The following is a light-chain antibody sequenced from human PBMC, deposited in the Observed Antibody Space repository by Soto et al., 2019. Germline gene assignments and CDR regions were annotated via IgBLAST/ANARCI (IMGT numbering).Light chain of an antibody. CDR2: DAS. Sequence: EIVLTQSPATLSLSPGERATLSCRASQSISSYLAWYKQKPGQAPRLLIYDASNRATGIPAKFSGSGSGTDFTLTISSLEPEDSAVYYCQQRGNWLITFGQGTRLEIK. J-gene: IGKJ5*01. CDR3: QQRGNWLIT. CDR1: QSISSY. V-gene: IGKV3-11*01.